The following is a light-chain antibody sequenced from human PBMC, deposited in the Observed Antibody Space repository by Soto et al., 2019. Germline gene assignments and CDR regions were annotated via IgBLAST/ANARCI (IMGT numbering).Light chain of an antibody. J-gene: IGLJ3*02. V-gene: IGLV2-14*01. CDR1: SSEVGGYNY. CDR2: EVS. CDR3: SSYTSSSTRV. Sequence: QSALTQPASVSGSPGQSITLSCTGTSSEVGGYNYVSWYQQHPGKAPKLMIYEVSNRPSGVSNRFSGSKSGNTASLTISGLQAEDEADYYCSSYTSSSTRVFGGGTTLTVL.